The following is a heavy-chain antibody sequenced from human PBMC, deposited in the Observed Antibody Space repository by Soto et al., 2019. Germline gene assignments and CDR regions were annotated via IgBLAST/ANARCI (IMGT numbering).Heavy chain of an antibody. CDR1: GFTFSSYS. V-gene: IGHV3-21*01. J-gene: IGHJ3*02. Sequence: GGSLRLSCAASGFTFSSYSMNWVRQAPGKGLEWVSSISSSSSYIYYADSVKGRFTISRDNAKNSLYLQMNSLRAEDTAVYYCARDGVTIFGVVFSATDAFDIWGQGTMVTVSS. CDR2: ISSSSSYI. D-gene: IGHD3-3*01. CDR3: ARDGVTIFGVVFSATDAFDI.